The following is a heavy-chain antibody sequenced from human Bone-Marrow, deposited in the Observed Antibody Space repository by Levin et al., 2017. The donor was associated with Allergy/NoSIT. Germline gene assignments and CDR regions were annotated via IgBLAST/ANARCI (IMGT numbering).Heavy chain of an antibody. V-gene: IGHV4-39*07. CDR2: VYYTGSA. D-gene: IGHD4-11*01. CDR1: GDSISNANYY. Sequence: SQTLSLTCTVSGDSISNANYYWAWIRQPPGKGLEWIGSVYYTGSAYYNPFLKTRLTMSVDTSKNQFSLRFNSVTAADTAIYYCAGEPTSPYYYYYGLDVWGQGTAVTVSS. J-gene: IGHJ6*02. CDR3: AGEPTSPYYYYYGLDV.